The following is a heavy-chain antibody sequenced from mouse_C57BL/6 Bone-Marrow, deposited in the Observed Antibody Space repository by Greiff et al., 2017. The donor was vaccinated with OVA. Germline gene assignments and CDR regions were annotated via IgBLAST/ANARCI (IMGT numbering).Heavy chain of an antibody. Sequence: DVHLVESGGGLVQPGGSLKLSCAASGFTFSDYYMYWVRQTPEKRLEWVAYISNGGGSTYYPDTVKGRFTISRDNAKNTLYLQMSRLKSEDTAMYYCARNDPGSSYDYAMDYWGQGTSVTVSS. CDR1: GFTFSDYY. CDR3: ARNDPGSSYDYAMDY. D-gene: IGHD1-1*01. J-gene: IGHJ4*01. V-gene: IGHV5-12*01. CDR2: ISNGGGST.